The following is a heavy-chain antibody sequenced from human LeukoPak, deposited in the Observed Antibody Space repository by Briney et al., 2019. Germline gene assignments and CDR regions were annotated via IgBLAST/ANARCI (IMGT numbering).Heavy chain of an antibody. J-gene: IGHJ4*02. Sequence: GGSLRLSCAASGFTFSSYAMSWVRQAPGKGLEWVSAISGSGGSTYYADSVKGRFTISRDNAKNSLYLQMNSLRAEDTAVYYCARVECSSTSCYRSSSALDYWGQGTLVTVSS. V-gene: IGHV3-23*01. CDR3: ARVECSSTSCYRSSSALDY. CDR1: GFTFSSYA. CDR2: ISGSGGST. D-gene: IGHD2-2*02.